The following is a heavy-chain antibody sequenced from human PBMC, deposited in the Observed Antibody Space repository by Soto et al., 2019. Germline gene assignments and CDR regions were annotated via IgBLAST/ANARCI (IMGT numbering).Heavy chain of an antibody. D-gene: IGHD2-8*01. CDR3: AKEGDCTNGVCYERGFDY. CDR2: MNPNSGNT. J-gene: IGHJ4*02. V-gene: IGHV1-8*02. CDR1: GYTFTSYD. Sequence: ASVKVSCKASGYTFTSYDINLVRQAPGKGLEWMGWMNPNSGNTGYAQKFQGRVTMTRNTSISTAYMELSSLRSEDTAVYYCAKEGDCTNGVCYERGFDYWGQGTLVTVSS.